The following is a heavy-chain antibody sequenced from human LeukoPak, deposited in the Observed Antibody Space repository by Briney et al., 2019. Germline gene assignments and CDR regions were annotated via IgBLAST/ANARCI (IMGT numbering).Heavy chain of an antibody. D-gene: IGHD7-27*01. V-gene: IGHV4-34*01. CDR2: INHSGST. Sequence: PSETLSLTCAVYGGSFSGYYWSWVRQPPGKGLEWIGEINHSGSTNYNPSLKSRVTISVDTSKNQFSLKLSSVTAADTAVYYCARKLGAFDYWGQGTLVTVSS. J-gene: IGHJ4*02. CDR3: ARKLGAFDY. CDR1: GGSFSGYY.